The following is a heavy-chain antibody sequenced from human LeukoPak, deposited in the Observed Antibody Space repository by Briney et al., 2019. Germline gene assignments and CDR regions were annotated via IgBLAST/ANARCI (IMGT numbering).Heavy chain of an antibody. D-gene: IGHD6-19*01. CDR3: AKDSSGWFSPLDY. Sequence: HPGGSLRLSCAASGFTFSSYATSWVRQAPGKGLEWVSAISGSGGSTYYADSVKGRFTISRDNSKNTLYLQMNSLRAEDTAVYYCAKDSSGWFSPLDYWGQGTLVTVST. V-gene: IGHV3-23*01. CDR1: GFTFSSYA. CDR2: ISGSGGST. J-gene: IGHJ4*02.